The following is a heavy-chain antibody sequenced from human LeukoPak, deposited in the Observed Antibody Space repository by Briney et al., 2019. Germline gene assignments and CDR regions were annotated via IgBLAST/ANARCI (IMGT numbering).Heavy chain of an antibody. CDR2: IYPGDSDT. Sequence: GESLKISCKGSGYSFTSHWIGWVHQMPGKGLEWMGVIYPGDSDTRYSPSFQGQVTISADRSISTAYLQWSSLKASDTAMYYCARPVSGYSDEDYWGQGTLVTVSS. CDR3: ARPVSGYSDEDY. J-gene: IGHJ4*02. D-gene: IGHD3-22*01. CDR1: GYSFTSHW. V-gene: IGHV5-51*07.